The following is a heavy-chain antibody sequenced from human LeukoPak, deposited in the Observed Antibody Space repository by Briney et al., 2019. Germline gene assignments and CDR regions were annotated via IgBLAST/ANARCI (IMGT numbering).Heavy chain of an antibody. V-gene: IGHV4-34*01. CDR2: ISHSGST. J-gene: IGHJ3*02. CDR1: GGSFSGYY. Sequence: SETLSLTCAVYGGSFSGYYWSWIRQPPGKGLEWIGYISHSGSTYYNPSLKSRLTISVDRSKNQFSLRLSSVTAADTAVYYCARDHGDYVGGAFGIWGQGTMVSVSS. D-gene: IGHD4-17*01. CDR3: ARDHGDYVGGAFGI.